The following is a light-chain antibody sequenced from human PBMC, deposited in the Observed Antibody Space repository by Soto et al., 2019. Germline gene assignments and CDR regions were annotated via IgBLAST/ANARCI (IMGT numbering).Light chain of an antibody. CDR2: DAS. CDR1: QSISRW. Sequence: DIQMTQSPSTLSASVGDRVTITCRAGQSISRWLSCYQQKPGEAPKLLMYDASALSRGVPSRFSGSGSATKFTLTTASRQPDDFATSYCQQYETFSGTFGPGTKVDIK. CDR3: QQYETFSGT. V-gene: IGKV1-5*01. J-gene: IGKJ1*01.